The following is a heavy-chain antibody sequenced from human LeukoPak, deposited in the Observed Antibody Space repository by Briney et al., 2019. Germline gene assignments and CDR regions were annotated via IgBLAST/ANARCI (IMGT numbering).Heavy chain of an antibody. V-gene: IGHV1-69*06. Sequence: ASVKVSCKASGGTFSSYAISWVRQAPGQGLEWMGGIIPIFGTANYAQKFQGRVTITADKSTSTAYMELSSLRSEDTAVYYCRGTYYYDSSGSGDYWGRGTLVTVSS. D-gene: IGHD3-22*01. J-gene: IGHJ4*02. CDR1: GGTFSSYA. CDR2: IIPIFGTA. CDR3: RGTYYYDSSGSGDY.